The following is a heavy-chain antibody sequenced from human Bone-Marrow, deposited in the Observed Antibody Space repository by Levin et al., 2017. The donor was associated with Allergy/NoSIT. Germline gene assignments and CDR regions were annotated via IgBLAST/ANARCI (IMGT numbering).Heavy chain of an antibody. V-gene: IGHV3-64D*06. CDR3: VKVFCSSTSCLRAFDI. J-gene: IGHJ3*02. Sequence: GGSLRLSCSASGFTFSSYAMHWVRQAPGKGLECVSAISSNGGSTYYADSVKGRFTISRDNSKNTLYLQMNSLRADDTAVYYCVKVFCSSTSCLRAFDIWGQGTMVTVSS. D-gene: IGHD2-2*01. CDR2: ISSNGGST. CDR1: GFTFSSYA.